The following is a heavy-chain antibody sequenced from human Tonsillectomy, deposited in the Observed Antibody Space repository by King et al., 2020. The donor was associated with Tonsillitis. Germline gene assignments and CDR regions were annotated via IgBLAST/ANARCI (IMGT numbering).Heavy chain of an antibody. D-gene: IGHD3-22*01. V-gene: IGHV4-31*03. CDR1: GGSISSGGYY. J-gene: IGHJ3*02. Sequence: VQLQESGPGLVKPSQTLSLTCTVSGGSISSGGYYWSWIRQHPGKVLEWIGYIYYSGSTYYNPSLKGRVTISVDTSKNQFSLKLSSVTAADTAVYYCAREGVGDSSGLDAFDIWGQGTMVTVSS. CDR3: AREGVGDSSGLDAFDI. CDR2: IYYSGST.